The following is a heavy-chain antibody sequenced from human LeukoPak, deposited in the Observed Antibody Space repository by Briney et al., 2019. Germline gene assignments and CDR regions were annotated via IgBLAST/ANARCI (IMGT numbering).Heavy chain of an antibody. V-gene: IGHV1-18*01. CDR3: ARPSYSSSPYYYYYGMDV. J-gene: IGHJ6*02. CDR2: ISAYNGNT. D-gene: IGHD6-6*01. CDR1: GYTFTSYG. Sequence: GASVKVSCKASGYTFTSYGISWVRQAPGQGLEWMGWISAYNGNTNYAQKLQGRVTMTTDTSTSTAYMELRSLRSDDTAVYYCARPSYSSSPYYYYYGMDVWGQGTTVTVSS.